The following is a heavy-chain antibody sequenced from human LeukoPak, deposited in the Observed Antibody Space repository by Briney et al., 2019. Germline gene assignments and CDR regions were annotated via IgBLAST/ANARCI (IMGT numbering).Heavy chain of an antibody. J-gene: IGHJ4*02. D-gene: IGHD3-3*01. CDR2: IYYSGST. V-gene: IGHV4-59*08. CDR1: GGSISSYY. CDR3: ARQTGRFSPDY. Sequence: PSETLSLTCTVSGGSISSYYWSWIRQPPGKGLEWIGYIYYSGSTNYNPSLKSRVTISVDTSKNQFSLKLSSVTAADTAVYYCARQTGRFSPDYWGQGTLVTVSS.